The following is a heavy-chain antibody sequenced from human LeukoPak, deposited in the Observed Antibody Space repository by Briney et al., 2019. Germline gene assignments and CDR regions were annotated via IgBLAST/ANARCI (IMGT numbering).Heavy chain of an antibody. V-gene: IGHV4-59*01. CDR2: IYYSGST. CDR1: GGSISSYY. J-gene: IGHJ3*02. CDR3: ARPTRRYSGAAFDI. D-gene: IGHD1-26*01. Sequence: PSETLSLTCTVSGGSISSYYWSWIRQPPGKGLEWIGYIYYSGSTNYNPSLKSRVTISVDTSKNQFSLKLSSVTAADTAVYYCARPTRRYSGAAFDIWGQGTMVTVSS.